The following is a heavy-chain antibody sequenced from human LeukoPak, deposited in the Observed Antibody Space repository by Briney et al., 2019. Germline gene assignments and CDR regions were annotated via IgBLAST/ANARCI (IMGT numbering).Heavy chain of an antibody. CDR1: GFPFSSYA. CDR2: IWFDGGKI. V-gene: IGHV3-33*01. CDR3: ARDFTNIRGGGYFDN. D-gene: IGHD2/OR15-2a*01. Sequence: GGSLRLSCAASGFPFSSYAMHWLSQAPSKGLEWVAVIWFDGGKIYYADSVKGRFTISRDNSKNTVYLQMNSLRVEDTAVYHCARDFTNIRGGGYFDNWGQGTLVTVSS. J-gene: IGHJ4*02.